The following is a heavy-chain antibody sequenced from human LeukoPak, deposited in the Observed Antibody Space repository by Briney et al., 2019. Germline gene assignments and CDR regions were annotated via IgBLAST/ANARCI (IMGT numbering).Heavy chain of an antibody. J-gene: IGHJ4*02. D-gene: IGHD3-22*01. Sequence: GGSLRLSCAASGFTFSNYALHWVRQAPGKGLEWVSGISVSGGSIYYADSVTGRFTISRDNSKDTLYLQMNSLRVEDSALYYCAKEHSVLTMMRGLDSWGQGTLVTVSS. V-gene: IGHV3-23*01. CDR2: ISVSGGSI. CDR1: GFTFSNYA. CDR3: AKEHSVLTMMRGLDS.